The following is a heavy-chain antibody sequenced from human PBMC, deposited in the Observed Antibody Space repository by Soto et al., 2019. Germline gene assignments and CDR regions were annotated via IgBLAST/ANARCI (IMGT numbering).Heavy chain of an antibody. D-gene: IGHD6-19*01. CDR1: GGSISSNNW. V-gene: IGHV4-4*02. Sequence: PSETLSLTCAVSGGSISSNNWWNWVRQPPGKGLEWIGEIFHSGNINYNPSLKSRVTISVDKSKNQFSLNLSYVTAEDTAVYYCAXEEYSSGWYVFPSYFDYWGQGILVTVSS. CDR3: AXEEYSSGWYVFPSYFDY. CDR2: IFHSGNI. J-gene: IGHJ4*02.